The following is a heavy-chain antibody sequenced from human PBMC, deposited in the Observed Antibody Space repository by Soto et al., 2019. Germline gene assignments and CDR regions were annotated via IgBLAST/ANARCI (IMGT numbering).Heavy chain of an antibody. CDR2: ISYDGSNK. CDR3: ARGRSYYYGSGSGY. CDR1: GFTFSSYA. J-gene: IGHJ4*02. D-gene: IGHD3-10*01. V-gene: IGHV3-30-3*01. Sequence: QVQLVESGGGVVQPGRSLRLSCAASGFTFSSYAMHWVRQAPGKGLEWVAVISYDGSNKYYADSVKGRFTISRDNSKNTLYLQMNSLRAEDTAGYYCARGRSYYYGSGSGYWGQGTLVTVSS.